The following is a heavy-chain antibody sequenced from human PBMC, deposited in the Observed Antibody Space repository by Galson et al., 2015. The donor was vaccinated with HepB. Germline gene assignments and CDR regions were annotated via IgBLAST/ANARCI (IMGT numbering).Heavy chain of an antibody. V-gene: IGHV1-46*01. D-gene: IGHD2-2*01. CDR1: GYTFSTYY. Sequence: SVKVSCKASGYTFSTYYIHWVRQAPGQGLEWMGIINPSGGRTNYAQKFQGRVTMTTDTSTSTAYMELRNLTSDDTAVYYCARVDRGMYQLLGFYYYVDVWGKGATVTVS. CDR3: ARVDRGMYQLLGFYYYVDV. J-gene: IGHJ6*03. CDR2: INPSGGRT.